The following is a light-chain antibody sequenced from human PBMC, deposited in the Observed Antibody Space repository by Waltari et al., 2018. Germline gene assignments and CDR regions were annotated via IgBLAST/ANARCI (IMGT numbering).Light chain of an antibody. CDR3: QQYDISPLT. V-gene: IGKV3-20*01. CDR1: QTVRTTY. J-gene: IGKJ4*01. Sequence: EIVLTQSPGTLSLSPGERAIPSCSASQTVRTTYLAWYQQKPCQAPTLLLYGASSRATGIPDRFSGSGSGTDFSLTISSLEPEDFAVYYCQQYDISPLTFGGGTKVEIK. CDR2: GAS.